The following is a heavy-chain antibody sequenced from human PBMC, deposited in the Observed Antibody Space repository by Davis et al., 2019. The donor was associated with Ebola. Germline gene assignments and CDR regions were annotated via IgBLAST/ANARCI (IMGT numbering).Heavy chain of an antibody. CDR1: GGSVNSDSHY. Sequence: SETLSLTCSVSGGSVNSDSHYWTWIRPAPEKGLEWIGYVYYNGYAHYNPDLKSRAIISLDTSNSQYSLTLISASPADTAVYYCVREAGYGDYGDAFDYWGQGTLVTVSS. J-gene: IGHJ4*02. CDR3: VREAGYGDYGDAFDY. D-gene: IGHD4-17*01. CDR2: VYYNGYA. V-gene: IGHV4-61*01.